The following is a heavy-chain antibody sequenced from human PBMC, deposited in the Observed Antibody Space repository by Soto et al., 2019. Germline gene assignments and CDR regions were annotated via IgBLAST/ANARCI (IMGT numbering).Heavy chain of an antibody. J-gene: IGHJ4*02. V-gene: IGHV1-69*02. D-gene: IGHD3-9*01. Sequence: ASVKVSCKASGGTFSSYTISWVRQAPGQGLEWMGRIIPILGIANYAQKFQGRVTITADKSTGTAYMELSSLRSEDTAVYYCASTDRSANYDILTGYLDYWGQGTLVTVSS. CDR2: IIPILGIA. CDR1: GGTFSSYT. CDR3: ASTDRSANYDILTGYLDY.